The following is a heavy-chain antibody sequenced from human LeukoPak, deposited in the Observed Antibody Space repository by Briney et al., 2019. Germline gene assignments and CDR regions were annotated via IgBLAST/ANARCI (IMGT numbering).Heavy chain of an antibody. CDR3: ASSGYYPDAFDI. V-gene: IGHV4-4*08. D-gene: IGHD3-22*01. Sequence: SETLSLTCTVSGGSISSYYWSWIRQPPGKGLEWIGRIYTSGSTNYNPSLKSRVTISADTSKNQFSLKLSSVTAADTAVYYCASSGYYPDAFDIWGQGTMVTVSS. CDR2: IYTSGST. CDR1: GGSISSYY. J-gene: IGHJ3*02.